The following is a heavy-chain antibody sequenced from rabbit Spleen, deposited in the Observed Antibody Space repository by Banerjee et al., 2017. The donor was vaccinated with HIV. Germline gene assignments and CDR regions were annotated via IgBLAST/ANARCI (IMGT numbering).Heavy chain of an antibody. CDR2: INSYTGKP. D-gene: IGHD8-1*01. J-gene: IGHJ6*01. CDR3: ARDAASSFSSYGMDL. V-gene: IGHV1S45*01. CDR1: GFSFSDRDV. Sequence: QEQLVESGGGLVKPEGSLTLTCKASGFSFSDRDVMCWVRQAPGKGLQWIACINSYTGKPVYATWAKGRFTISKPSSTTVTLQMTSLTAADTATYFCARDAASSFSSYGMDLWGPGTLVTVS.